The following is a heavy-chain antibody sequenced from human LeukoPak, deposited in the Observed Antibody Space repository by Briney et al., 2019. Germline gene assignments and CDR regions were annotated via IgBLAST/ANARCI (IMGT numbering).Heavy chain of an antibody. CDR1: GYTFTGYY. CDR3: ARSPHILTGENFDF. D-gene: IGHD3-9*01. Sequence: ASVKVSCKASGYTFTGYYMHWVRQAPGQGLQWMGWINPNSGGTNYAQKFQRRVTMTRDTSITTAYMELSRPRSDDTAMYFCARSPHILTGENFDFWGQGTLVTVSS. J-gene: IGHJ4*02. V-gene: IGHV1-2*02. CDR2: INPNSGGT.